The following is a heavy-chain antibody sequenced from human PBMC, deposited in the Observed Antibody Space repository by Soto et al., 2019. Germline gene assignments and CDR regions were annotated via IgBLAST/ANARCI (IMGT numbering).Heavy chain of an antibody. D-gene: IGHD6-13*01. CDR1: GFIFSDHY. CDR2: TRDKVHSYTT. J-gene: IGHJ3*02. CDR3: ARVRSSSWGLDAFDI. Sequence: EVQLVESGGGLVQPGGSLRLSCAASGFIFSDHYMDWVRQAPGKGLEWVGRTRDKVHSYTTEYAASVKGRFTISRDDSKNSLFLQMSSLKTEDTAVYYCARVRSSSWGLDAFDIWGQGTMVTVSS. V-gene: IGHV3-72*01.